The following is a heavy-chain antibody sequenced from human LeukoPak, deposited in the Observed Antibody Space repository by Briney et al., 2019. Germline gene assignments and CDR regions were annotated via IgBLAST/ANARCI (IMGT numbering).Heavy chain of an antibody. CDR2: INHSGST. J-gene: IGHJ5*02. V-gene: IGHV4-34*01. CDR3: ARGPRLYCSSISCYFNWFDP. D-gene: IGHD2-2*01. CDR1: GGSFSGYY. Sequence: SETLSLTCAVYGGSFSGYYWSWIRQPPGKGLEWIGEINHSGSTNYNPSLKSRVTISVDTSKNQFSLKLSSVTAADTAVYYCARGPRLYCSSISCYFNWFDPWGQGTLVTVSS.